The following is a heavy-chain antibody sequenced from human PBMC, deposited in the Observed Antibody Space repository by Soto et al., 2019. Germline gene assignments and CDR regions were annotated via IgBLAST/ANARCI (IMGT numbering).Heavy chain of an antibody. Sequence: QVQLVESGGGVVQPGRSLRLSCAASGFTFSSYGMHWVRQAPGKGLEWVAVISYDGSNKYYADSVKGRFTISRDNSKNTLYLQMNSLRAEDTAVYYCAKDWASGIAVAGSNNWFDPWGQGTLVTVSS. V-gene: IGHV3-30*18. CDR2: ISYDGSNK. D-gene: IGHD6-19*01. J-gene: IGHJ5*02. CDR1: GFTFSSYG. CDR3: AKDWASGIAVAGSNNWFDP.